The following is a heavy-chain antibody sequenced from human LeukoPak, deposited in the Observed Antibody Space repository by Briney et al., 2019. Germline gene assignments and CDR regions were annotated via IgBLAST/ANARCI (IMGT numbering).Heavy chain of an antibody. CDR1: GYTFTDYF. J-gene: IGHJ6*03. Sequence: SVKVSCKASGYTFTDYFMNWVRQAPGQGLEWVGGIIPIFGTANYAQKFQGRVTITADKSTSTAYMELSSLRSEDTAVYYCARGPRGDSSGWYRPYYYYYMDVWGKGTTVTVSS. CDR2: IIPIFGTA. D-gene: IGHD6-19*01. CDR3: ARGPRGDSSGWYRPYYYYYMDV. V-gene: IGHV1-69*06.